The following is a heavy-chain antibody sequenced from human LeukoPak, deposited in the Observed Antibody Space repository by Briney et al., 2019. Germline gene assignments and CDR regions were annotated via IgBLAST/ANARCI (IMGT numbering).Heavy chain of an antibody. Sequence: ASLKVSCKASGYTFTGYYMHWVRQAPGQGLEWMGWINPNSGGTNYAQKFQGRVTMTRDTSISTAYMELSRLRSDDTAVYYCARAKVEMATIPHYWGQGTLVTVSS. CDR1: GYTFTGYY. V-gene: IGHV1-2*02. D-gene: IGHD5-24*01. CDR3: ARAKVEMATIPHY. CDR2: INPNSGGT. J-gene: IGHJ4*02.